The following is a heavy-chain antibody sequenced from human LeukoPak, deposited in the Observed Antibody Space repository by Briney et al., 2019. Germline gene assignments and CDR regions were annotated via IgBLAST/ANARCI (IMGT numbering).Heavy chain of an antibody. J-gene: IGHJ4*02. V-gene: IGHV3-48*03. CDR3: ARDSSGWHYYFDY. CDR1: GYTFSSYE. Sequence: GGSLRLSCAASGYTFSSYEMNWVRQAPGKGLEWVSYISSSGSTIYYADSVKGRFTISRDNAKNSLYLQMNSLRAEDTAVYYCARDSSGWHYYFDYWGQGTLVTVSS. D-gene: IGHD6-19*01. CDR2: ISSSGSTI.